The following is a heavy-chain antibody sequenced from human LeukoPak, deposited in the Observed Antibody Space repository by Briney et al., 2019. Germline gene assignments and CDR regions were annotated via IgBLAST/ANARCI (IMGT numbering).Heavy chain of an antibody. J-gene: IGHJ5*02. CDR2: IKQDGSEK. D-gene: IGHD3-10*01. V-gene: IGHV3-7*01. Sequence: GGSLRLSCAASGFTFTTYWMGWVRQAPGKGLEWVANIKQDGSEKYYGDSVRGRFTISRDNAKNSLSLQMNSLRAEDTAVYYCARPLMYYYGSETYFWFDPWGQGTLVTVSS. CDR1: GFTFTTYW. CDR3: ARPLMYYYGSETYFWFDP.